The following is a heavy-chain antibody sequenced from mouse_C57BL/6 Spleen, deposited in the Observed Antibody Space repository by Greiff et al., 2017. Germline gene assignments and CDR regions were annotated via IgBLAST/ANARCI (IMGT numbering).Heavy chain of an antibody. V-gene: IGHV1-54*01. CDR3: AREGGSSGYVEFAY. Sequence: LQESGAELVRPGTSVKVSCKASGYAFTNYLIEWVKQRPGQGLEWIGVINPGSGGTNYNEKFKGKATLTADKSSSTAYMQLSSLTSEDSAVYFCAREGGSSGYVEFAYWGQGTLVTVSA. D-gene: IGHD3-2*02. J-gene: IGHJ3*01. CDR2: INPGSGGT. CDR1: GYAFTNYL.